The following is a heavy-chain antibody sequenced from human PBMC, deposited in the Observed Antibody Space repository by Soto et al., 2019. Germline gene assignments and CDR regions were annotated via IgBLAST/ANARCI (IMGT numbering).Heavy chain of an antibody. D-gene: IGHD2-2*01. CDR3: ARKDCSSTSCYLPSDV. Sequence: GGSLRLSCAASGFTFSSYSMNWVRQAPGKGLEWVSSISSSSSYIYYADSVKGRFTISRDNAKNSLYLQMNSLRAEDTAVYYCARKDCSSTSCYLPSDVWGKGTTVTVSS. J-gene: IGHJ6*04. CDR2: ISSSSSYI. V-gene: IGHV3-21*01. CDR1: GFTFSSYS.